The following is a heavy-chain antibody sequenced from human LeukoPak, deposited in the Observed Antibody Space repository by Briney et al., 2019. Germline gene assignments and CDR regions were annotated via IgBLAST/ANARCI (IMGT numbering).Heavy chain of an antibody. J-gene: IGHJ4*02. CDR2: INHIGGT. Sequence: PGGSLRLSCAASGFTFSSYSMNWIRQPPGKGLEWIGEINHIGGTNYNPSLESRVTISIDTSKSQFFLKLSSVTAADTAVYYCARGPAAVHPWGQGTLVTVSS. D-gene: IGHD6-13*01. V-gene: IGHV4-34*01. CDR3: ARGPAAVHP. CDR1: GFTFSSYS.